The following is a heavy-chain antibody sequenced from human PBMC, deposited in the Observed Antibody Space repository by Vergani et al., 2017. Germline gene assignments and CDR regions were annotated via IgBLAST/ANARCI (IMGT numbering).Heavy chain of an antibody. Sequence: QVQLVQSGAEVKKPGASVKVSCKASGYTFTGYYMHWVRQAPGQGLEWMGWINPNSGGTNYAQKFQGRVTMTRDTSISTAYMELSRLRSDATSVYYCARDLDILTGYTEQEGNPRFDYWGQGTLVTVSS. V-gene: IGHV1-2*02. CDR1: GYTFTGYY. CDR3: ARDLDILTGYTEQEGNPRFDY. D-gene: IGHD3-9*01. J-gene: IGHJ4*02. CDR2: INPNSGGT.